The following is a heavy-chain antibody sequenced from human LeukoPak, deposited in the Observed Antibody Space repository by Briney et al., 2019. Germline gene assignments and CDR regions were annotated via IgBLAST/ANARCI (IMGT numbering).Heavy chain of an antibody. CDR1: GFTFDDLG. Sequence: PGGSLRLSCAASGFTFDDLGMSWVRQAPGKGLEGVAGINWSGGRTDYADSVRGRFTISRDNPHHSLYLQMNSLRAEDTALYYCARAVCPTIYFCDSSYFMHVWGKGPTVPVS. CDR3: ARAVCPTIYFCDSSYFMHV. CDR2: INWSGGRT. J-gene: IGHJ6*03. D-gene: IGHD1/OR15-1a*01. V-gene: IGHV3-20*04.